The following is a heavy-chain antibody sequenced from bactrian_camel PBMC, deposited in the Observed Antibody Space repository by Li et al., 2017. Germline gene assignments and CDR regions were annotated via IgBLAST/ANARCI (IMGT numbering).Heavy chain of an antibody. CDR1: GYSDCTYD. CDR3: AAGRTSTLSPVRYSY. D-gene: IGHD4*01. CDR2: IGRDGTT. Sequence: VQAGGSLRLSCVVSGYSDCTYDMRWYRQAPGKEREFVSAIGRDGTTTYADSVRGRFAISQDNTKNTLYQQMDNLKPEDTAMYYCAAGRTSTLSPVRYSYWGQGTQVTVS. V-gene: IGHV3S57*01. J-gene: IGHJ4*01.